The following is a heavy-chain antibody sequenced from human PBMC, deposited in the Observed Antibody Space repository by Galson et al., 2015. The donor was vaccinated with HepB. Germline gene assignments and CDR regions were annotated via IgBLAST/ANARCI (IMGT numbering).Heavy chain of an antibody. CDR3: AKDPRSYGDYDLTFDY. CDR1: GFTFDDYT. J-gene: IGHJ4*02. CDR2: ISWDGGST. V-gene: IGHV3-43*01. D-gene: IGHD4-17*01. Sequence: SLRLSCAASGFTFDDYTMHWVRQAPGKGLEWVSLISWDGGSTYYADSVKGRFTISRDNSKNSLYLQMNSLRTEDTALYYCAKDPRSYGDYDLTFDYWGQGTLVTVSS.